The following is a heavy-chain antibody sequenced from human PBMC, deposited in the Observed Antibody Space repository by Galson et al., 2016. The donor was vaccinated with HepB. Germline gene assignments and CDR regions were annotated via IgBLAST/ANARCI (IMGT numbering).Heavy chain of an antibody. CDR1: GGSISSGGYY. CDR3: ARGASVEVVASILDY. V-gene: IGHV4-31*03. J-gene: IGHJ4*02. D-gene: IGHD1-1*01. CDR2: IYYSGST. Sequence: TLSLTCTVSGGSISSGGYYWSWIRQQPGRGLEWIGYIYYSGSTYYSPSLKSRVTISVDTSKNQFSLKLTSVTPADTAVYYCARGASVEVVASILDYWGQGALVTVS.